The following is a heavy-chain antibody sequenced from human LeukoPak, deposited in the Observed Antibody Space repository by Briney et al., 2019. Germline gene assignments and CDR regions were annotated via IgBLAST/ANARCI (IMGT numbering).Heavy chain of an antibody. D-gene: IGHD3-10*01. CDR1: GFTFSSYE. Sequence: GGSLRLSCAASGFTFSSYEMNWVRQAPGKGLEWVSYISSSGSTIYYADSVKGRFTISRDNSKNTLYLQMNSLRAEDTAVFYCAKDGSGSPYYFDYWGQGTLVTVSS. CDR2: ISSSGSTI. J-gene: IGHJ4*02. V-gene: IGHV3-48*03. CDR3: AKDGSGSPYYFDY.